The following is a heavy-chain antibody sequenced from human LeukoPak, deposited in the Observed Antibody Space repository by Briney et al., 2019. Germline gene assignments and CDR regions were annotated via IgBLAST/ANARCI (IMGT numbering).Heavy chain of an antibody. V-gene: IGHV1-8*01. CDR2: INPNSGNT. Sequence: ASVKVSCEASGYTLTRYDTYCVCQAPRQGRGWMGWINPNSGNTGYAQKFQGRVTMTRNTSISTAYMELSSLRSEDTAVYYCARGPSNVLRYFYWLEGVSYYFDYWGQGTLVTVSS. J-gene: IGHJ4*02. D-gene: IGHD3-9*01. CDR1: GYTLTRYD. CDR3: ARGPSNVLRYFYWLEGVSYYFDY.